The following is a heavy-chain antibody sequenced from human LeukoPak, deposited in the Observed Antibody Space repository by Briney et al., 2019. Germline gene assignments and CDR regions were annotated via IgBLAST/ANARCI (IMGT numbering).Heavy chain of an antibody. D-gene: IGHD2-2*01. CDR3: ARHRVVVSLAVSFDY. J-gene: IGHJ4*02. V-gene: IGHV4-38-2*01. CDR2: IYHSGST. CDR1: GYSISSGYY. Sequence: SETLSLTCAVSGYSISSGYYWGWIRQPPGKGLEWIGSIYHSGSTYYNPSLKSRVTISVDTSKNQFSLKLSSVTAADTAVYYCARHRVVVSLAVSFDYWGQGTLVTVSS.